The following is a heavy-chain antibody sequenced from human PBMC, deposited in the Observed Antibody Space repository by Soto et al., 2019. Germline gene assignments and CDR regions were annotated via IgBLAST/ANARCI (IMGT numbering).Heavy chain of an antibody. J-gene: IGHJ4*02. CDR1: GFTFSDHY. V-gene: IGHV3-72*01. D-gene: IGHD3-16*01. CDR3: ASTSRGDPRDFDY. Sequence: EVQLVESGGGLVQPGGSLRLSCAVSGFTFSDHYMDWVRQAPGKGLEWVGRTRNKANSYTTEYATSVKGRFTISRDDSKNSLYLQINSLKIEDTAVYYCASTSRGDPRDFDYWGQGTLVTVSS. CDR2: TRNKANSYTT.